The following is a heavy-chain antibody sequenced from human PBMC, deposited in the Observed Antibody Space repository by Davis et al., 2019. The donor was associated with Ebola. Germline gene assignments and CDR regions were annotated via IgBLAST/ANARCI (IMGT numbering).Heavy chain of an antibody. CDR3: ARGNYGDYIVLYYYNMDV. V-gene: IGHV4-61*08. Sequence: SETLSLTCTVSGGSVSSGGYYWNWIRQPPGKGLEWIGNIHYLGNTNYNPSLQSRVTMSVDTSQNQFSLKLSSVTAADTAVYYCARGNYGDYIVLYYYNMDVWGQGTTVTVSS. D-gene: IGHD4-17*01. CDR2: IHYLGNT. J-gene: IGHJ6*02. CDR1: GGSVSSGGYY.